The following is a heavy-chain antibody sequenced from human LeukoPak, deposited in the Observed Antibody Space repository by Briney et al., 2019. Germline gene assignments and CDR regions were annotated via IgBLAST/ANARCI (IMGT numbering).Heavy chain of an antibody. CDR3: ARVALPWYYDSSTSPCYFDY. CDR2: LYSGGST. CDR1: GFTVTSNY. J-gene: IGHJ4*02. V-gene: IGHV3-53*01. D-gene: IGHD3-22*01. Sequence: GGSLRLSCAASGFTVTSNYMSWVRQAPGKGLEWVSVLYSGGSTYYADSVKGRFTISRDNSENTLYLQMNSLRAEDTAVYYCARVALPWYYDSSTSPCYFDYWGQGTLVTVSS.